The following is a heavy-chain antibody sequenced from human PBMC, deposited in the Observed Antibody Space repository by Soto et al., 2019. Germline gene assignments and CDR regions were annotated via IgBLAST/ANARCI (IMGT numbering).Heavy chain of an antibody. CDR3: ARELKEPGSYYYYGLDV. V-gene: IGHV1-69*13. CDR1: GDSFSSYG. J-gene: IGHJ6*02. Sequence: SVKVSCKASGDSFSSYGITWVRQAPGQGLEWMGGIIPIIGTTKYAQKFQGRVTITADESTTTAYMELSSLISEDTAVYYCARELKEPGSYYYYGLDVWGQGTTVTVSS. CDR2: IIPIIGTT. D-gene: IGHD3-10*01.